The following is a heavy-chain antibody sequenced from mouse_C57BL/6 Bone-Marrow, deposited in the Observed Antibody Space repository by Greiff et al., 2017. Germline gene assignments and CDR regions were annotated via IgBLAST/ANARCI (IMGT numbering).Heavy chain of an antibody. J-gene: IGHJ3*01. V-gene: IGHV1-50*01. CDR1: GYTFTSYW. CDR3: ARSGGNPFAY. Sequence: QVQLQQPGAELVKPGASVKLSCKASGYTFTSYWMQWVKQRPGQGLEWIGEIDPSDSYTNYTQTFKGKATLTVDTYSRTAYMQLSSLTSEDSAVYYCARSGGNPFAYWGQGTLVTVSA. CDR2: IDPSDSYT. D-gene: IGHD2-1*01.